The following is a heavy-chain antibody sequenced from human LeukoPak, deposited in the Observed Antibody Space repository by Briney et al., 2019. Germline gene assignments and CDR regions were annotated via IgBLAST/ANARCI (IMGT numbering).Heavy chain of an antibody. Sequence: SETLSLTCTVSGGSISSYYWSWIRQPAGKGLEWIGRIYTSGSTNYNPSLKSRVTMSVDTSKNQFSLKLSFVTAADTAVYYCARGLEQWLEPDYWGQGTLVTVSS. V-gene: IGHV4-4*07. CDR3: ARGLEQWLEPDY. J-gene: IGHJ4*02. CDR1: GGSISSYY. D-gene: IGHD6-19*01. CDR2: IYTSGST.